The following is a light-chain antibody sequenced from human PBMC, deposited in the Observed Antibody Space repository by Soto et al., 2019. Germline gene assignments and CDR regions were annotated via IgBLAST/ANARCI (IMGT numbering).Light chain of an antibody. CDR1: QSISSW. V-gene: IGKV1-5*01. Sequence: DIQTTHFPSALCGSVVEIVSITGRASQSISSWLAWYQQIPGKAPKLLIYDGSNLESGPQSRFSGSGSGTEFTLTISRLKPDDYETYYRQQYNTSWTFGHGTKV. CDR2: DGS. J-gene: IGKJ1*01. CDR3: QQYNTSWT.